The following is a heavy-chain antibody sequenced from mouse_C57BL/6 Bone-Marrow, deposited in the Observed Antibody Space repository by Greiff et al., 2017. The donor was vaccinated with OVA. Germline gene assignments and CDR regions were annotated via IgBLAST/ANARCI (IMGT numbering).Heavy chain of an antibody. D-gene: IGHD3-2*02. CDR3: AGQLRLAWFAY. V-gene: IGHV1-42*01. CDR2: INPSTGGT. J-gene: IGHJ3*01. Sequence: VQLQQSGPELVKPGASVKISCKASGYSFTGYYMNWVKQSPEKSLEWIGEINPSTGGTTYNQKFKAKATLTVDKSSSTAYMQLKSLTSEDSAVYYCAGQLRLAWFAYWGQGTLVTVSA. CDR1: GYSFTGYY.